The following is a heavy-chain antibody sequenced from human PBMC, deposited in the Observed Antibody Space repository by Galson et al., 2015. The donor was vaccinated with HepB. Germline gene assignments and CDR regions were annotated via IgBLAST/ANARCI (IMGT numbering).Heavy chain of an antibody. J-gene: IGHJ3*02. CDR3: ARDVGYYDILTGYDAFDI. Sequence: SLRLSCAASGFTFSSYWMHWVRQAPGKGLVWVSRINSDGSSTSYADSVKGRFTISRDNAKNTLYLQMNSLRAEDTAVYYCARDVGYYDILTGYDAFDIWGQGTMVTVSS. V-gene: IGHV3-74*01. D-gene: IGHD3-9*01. CDR2: INSDGSST. CDR1: GFTFSSYW.